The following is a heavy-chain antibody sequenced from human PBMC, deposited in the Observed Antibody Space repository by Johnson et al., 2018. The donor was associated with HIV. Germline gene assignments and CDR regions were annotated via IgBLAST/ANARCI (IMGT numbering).Heavy chain of an antibody. J-gene: IGHJ3*02. CDR1: GFTFSSYW. CDR2: IKQDGSEK. V-gene: IGHV3-7*05. Sequence: VQLVESGGGLVQPGGSLRLSCAASGFTFSSYWMSWVRQAPGKGLEWVANIKQDGSEKYYVDSVKGRFTISRDNAKNTLYLQMNSLRAEDTAVYYCAKDNYYYDSSGYYPDAFDIWGQGTMVTVSS. D-gene: IGHD3-22*01. CDR3: AKDNYYYDSSGYYPDAFDI.